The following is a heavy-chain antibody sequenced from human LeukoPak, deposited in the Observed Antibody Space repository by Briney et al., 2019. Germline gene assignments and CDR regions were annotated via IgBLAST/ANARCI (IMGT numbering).Heavy chain of an antibody. V-gene: IGHV3-30*18. CDR2: ISYDGSNK. D-gene: IGHD3-22*01. CDR1: GFTFSSYG. CDR3: AKDHNYYDSSEPDY. Sequence: PGGSLRLSCAASGFTFSSYGMPWVRQAPGKGLEWVAVISYDGSNKYYADSVKGRFTISRDNSKNTLYLQMNSLRAEDTAVYYCAKDHNYYDSSEPDYWGQGTLVTVSS. J-gene: IGHJ4*02.